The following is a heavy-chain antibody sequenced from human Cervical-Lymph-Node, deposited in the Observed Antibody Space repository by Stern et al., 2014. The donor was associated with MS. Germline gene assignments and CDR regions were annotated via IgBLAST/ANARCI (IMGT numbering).Heavy chain of an antibody. V-gene: IGHV3-48*02. CDR1: GFTFSSYS. D-gene: IGHD6-13*01. CDR2: ITSSSSTT. J-gene: IGHJ5*02. CDR3: AREWQQQVNWFDP. Sequence: EVQLLESGGRLIQPGGSLRLSCAASGFTFSSYSMNWVRQAPGKGLEWISYITSSSSTTYYADSVKGRFTISRDNAKNSLYLQMNSLRDEDTAVYYCAREWQQQVNWFDPWGQGTLVTVSS.